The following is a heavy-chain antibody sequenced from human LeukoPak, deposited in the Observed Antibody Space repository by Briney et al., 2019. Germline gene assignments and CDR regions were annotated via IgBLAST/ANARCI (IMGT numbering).Heavy chain of an antibody. CDR2: IIPILNVA. D-gene: IGHD3-16*02. V-gene: IGHV1-69*04. CDR3: TREGVYSPDPSSYHRDAFDI. J-gene: IGHJ3*02. Sequence: VASVKVSCKASGGTFSSYAITWVRQAPGQGLEWMGRIIPILNVANFAQNFQGRVTITADKSTNTAHMELSSLRFEDTAVYYCTREGVYSPDPSSYHRDAFDIWGQGTVVTVSS. CDR1: GGTFSSYA.